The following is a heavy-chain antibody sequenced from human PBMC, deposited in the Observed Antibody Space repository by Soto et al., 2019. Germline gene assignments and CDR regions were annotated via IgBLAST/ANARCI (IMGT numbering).Heavy chain of an antibody. CDR3: ARLDDYYDSSGCLDP. CDR2: IYPGDSDT. J-gene: IGHJ5*02. D-gene: IGHD3-22*01. Sequence: GESLKISCKGSGYSFTSYWIGWVRQMPGKGLEWMGIIYPGDSDTRYSPSFQGQVTISADKSISTAYLQWSNLKASDTAMYYCARLDDYYDSSGCLDPWGQGTLVTVSS. CDR1: GYSFTSYW. V-gene: IGHV5-51*01.